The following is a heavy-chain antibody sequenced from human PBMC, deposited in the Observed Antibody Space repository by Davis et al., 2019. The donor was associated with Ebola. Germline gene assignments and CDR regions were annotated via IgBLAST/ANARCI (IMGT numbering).Heavy chain of an antibody. CDR3: AKDSNSWSFYYLDY. J-gene: IGHJ4*02. CDR2: ISDTGGST. D-gene: IGHD2/OR15-2a*01. V-gene: IGHV3-23*01. CDR1: GFNFKIHA. Sequence: PGGSLRLSCAASGFNFKIHAMNWVRQAPGKGLEWVSAISDTGGSTYYADSVRGRFTISRDNSKNTLYLQMGSLRAEDTAVYYCAKDSNSWSFYYLDYWGQGSLVAVSS.